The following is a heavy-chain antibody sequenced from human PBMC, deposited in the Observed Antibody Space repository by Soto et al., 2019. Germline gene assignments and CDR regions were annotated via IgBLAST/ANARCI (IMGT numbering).Heavy chain of an antibody. Sequence: SETLSLTCTVSGGSISSGDYYWSWIRQPPGKGLEWIGYIYYSGSTYYNPSLRSRVTISVDTSKNQFSLKLSSVTAADTAVYYCARVPRYDSSGPSTALDYWGQGTLVTVSS. CDR3: ARVPRYDSSGPSTALDY. J-gene: IGHJ4*02. D-gene: IGHD3-22*01. CDR1: GGSISSGDYY. V-gene: IGHV4-30-4*01. CDR2: IYYSGST.